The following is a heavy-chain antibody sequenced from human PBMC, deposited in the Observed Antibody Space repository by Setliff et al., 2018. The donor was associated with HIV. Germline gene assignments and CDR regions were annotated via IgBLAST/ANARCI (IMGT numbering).Heavy chain of an antibody. CDR1: GYTFTSHG. J-gene: IGHJ4*02. CDR3: ARGLRQLERSNYFDY. V-gene: IGHV1-3*01. CDR2: INAGNGNT. Sequence: ASVKVSCKPSGYTFTSHGIIWVRQAPGQRLEWMGWINAGNGNTKYSQKFQGRVTITRDTSASTAYIEVNSLTSDDTAVYFCARGLRQLERSNYFDYWGQGTLVTVSS. D-gene: IGHD1-1*01.